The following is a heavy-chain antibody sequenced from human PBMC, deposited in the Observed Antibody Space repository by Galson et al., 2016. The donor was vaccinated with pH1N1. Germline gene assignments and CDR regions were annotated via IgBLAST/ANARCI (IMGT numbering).Heavy chain of an antibody. CDR1: GSGFVFSGYS. V-gene: IGHV3-23*01. J-gene: IGHJ2*01. CDR2: ISGSGGAT. Sequence: SLRLSCAASGSGFVFSGYSMSWVRQAPGKGLEWVSSISGSGGATYYADSVKGRFTVSRDNSMNTLYLQMSSLRADDTAVYYCAKCGPMLHWYFDLWGRGTLVTVSS. CDR3: AKCGPMLHWYFDL. D-gene: IGHD2-21*01.